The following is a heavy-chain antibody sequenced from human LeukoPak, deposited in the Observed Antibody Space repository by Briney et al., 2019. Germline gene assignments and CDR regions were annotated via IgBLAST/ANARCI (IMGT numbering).Heavy chain of an antibody. Sequence: KSSETLSLTCTVSGGSISSSSYYWGWIRQPPGKGLEWIGSIYYSGSTYYNPSLKSRVTISVDTSKNQFSLKLSSVTAADTAVYYCARPNYSSAIDYWGQGTLVTVSS. CDR3: ARPNYSSAIDY. V-gene: IGHV4-39*01. D-gene: IGHD1-7*01. J-gene: IGHJ4*02. CDR2: IYYSGST. CDR1: GGSISSSSYY.